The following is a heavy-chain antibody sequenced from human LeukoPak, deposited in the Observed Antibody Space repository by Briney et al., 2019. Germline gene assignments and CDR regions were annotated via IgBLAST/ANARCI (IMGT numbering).Heavy chain of an antibody. CDR2: MNPNSGNT. CDR3: ARGAGLRRRNWFDP. J-gene: IGHJ5*02. V-gene: IGHV1-8*01. D-gene: IGHD3-16*01. CDR1: GYTFTSYD. Sequence: ASVKVSCKASGYTFTSYDINWVRQAPGQGLEWMGWMNPNSGNTGYAQKFQGRVTMTRNTSISTAYMELSSLRSEDTAVYYCARGAGLRRRNWFDPWGRGTLVAVSS.